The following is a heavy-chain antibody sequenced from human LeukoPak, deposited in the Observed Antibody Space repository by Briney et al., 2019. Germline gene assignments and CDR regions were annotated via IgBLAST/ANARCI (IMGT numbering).Heavy chain of an antibody. CDR2: IRGSGGST. V-gene: IGHV3-23*01. CDR1: GFTFSSYA. D-gene: IGHD2-15*01. CDR3: AKGLEDIVVVVVGRFDP. Sequence: LSGGSLRLSCAASGFTFSSYAMSWVRQAPGNGMGRVSAIRGSGGSTYYADSVKGRFTISRDNSKNTLYLQMNSLRAEDTAVYYCAKGLEDIVVVVVGRFDPWGQGTLVTV. J-gene: IGHJ5*02.